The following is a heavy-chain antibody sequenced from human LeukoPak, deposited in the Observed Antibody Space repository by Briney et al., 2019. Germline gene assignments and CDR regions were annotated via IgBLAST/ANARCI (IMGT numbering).Heavy chain of an antibody. CDR2: ISGSGGST. J-gene: IGHJ4*02. CDR1: GFTFSSYA. D-gene: IGHD2-2*01. Sequence: GGSLRLSCAASGFTFSSYAMSWVRQAPGGGLEWVSAISGSGGSTYYADSVKGRFTISRDNAKNSLYLQMNSLRAEDTAVYYFARDLCSTSCYGTADYWGQGTLVTVSS. CDR3: ARDLCSTSCYGTADY. V-gene: IGHV3-23*01.